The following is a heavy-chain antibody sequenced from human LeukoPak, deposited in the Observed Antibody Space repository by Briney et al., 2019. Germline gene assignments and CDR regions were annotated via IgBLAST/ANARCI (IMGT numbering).Heavy chain of an antibody. CDR2: IYYSGST. CDR1: GGSISSYY. CDR3: ARDPGHGY. V-gene: IGHV4-59*12. J-gene: IGHJ4*02. Sequence: ASETLSLTCTVSGGSISSYYWSWIRQPPGKGLEWIGYIYYSGSTNYNPSLKSRATISVDTSKNQFSLKLTSVTAADTAVYYCARDPGHGYWGQGTLVTVSS.